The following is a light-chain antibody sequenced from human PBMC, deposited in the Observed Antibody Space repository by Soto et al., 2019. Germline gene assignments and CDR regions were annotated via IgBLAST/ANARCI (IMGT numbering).Light chain of an antibody. CDR2: AAS. J-gene: IGKJ1*01. CDR3: QQSYSITWT. Sequence: DIHKNQSPSSLSASVGDRVTITCRASQGISTYLNWYQQKPGKAPKLLIYAASSLQSGVPSRFSGSGSETDFTLTISSLQPEDFATYSCQQSYSITWTFGQGTKVDIK. CDR1: QGISTY. V-gene: IGKV1-39*01.